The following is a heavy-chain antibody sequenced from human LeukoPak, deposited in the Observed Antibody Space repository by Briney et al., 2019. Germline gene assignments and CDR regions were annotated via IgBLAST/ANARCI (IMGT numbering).Heavy chain of an antibody. Sequence: PGGSLRLSCAASGFTFRSYAMCWVRQAPGKGREWLSFISGNGDSTYYADSGKDRFTISRDNSRGTLYVQLDSLAAEDTAIYYCTKDRPGGFDYWGQGAQVIVSS. CDR2: ISGNGDST. V-gene: IGHV3-23*01. J-gene: IGHJ4*02. CDR3: TKDRPGGFDY. D-gene: IGHD3-16*01. CDR1: GFTFRSYA.